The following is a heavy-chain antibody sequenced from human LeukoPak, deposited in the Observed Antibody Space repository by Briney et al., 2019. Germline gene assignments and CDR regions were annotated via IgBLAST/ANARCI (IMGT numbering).Heavy chain of an antibody. D-gene: IGHD4-11*01. CDR3: ARHETVSANYYYGMDV. CDR1: GYSFTSHW. Sequence: RGEPLKISCKGSGYSFTSHWIGWVRQMPGKGLEWMGSTYPGDSDSTYSPSFQGQVTISADKSISTAYLQWSSLKASDTAMYYCARHETVSANYYYGMDVWGQGTTVTVSS. CDR2: TYPGDSDS. J-gene: IGHJ6*02. V-gene: IGHV5-51*01.